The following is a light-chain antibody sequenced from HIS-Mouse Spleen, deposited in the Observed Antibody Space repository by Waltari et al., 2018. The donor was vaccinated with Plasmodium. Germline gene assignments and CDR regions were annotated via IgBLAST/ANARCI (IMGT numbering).Light chain of an antibody. CDR3: QQYGSSPIT. V-gene: IGKV3-20*01. CDR1: QSVSSSY. CDR2: GAS. Sequence: EIVLTQSPGTLSLSPGARATLSCRASQSVSSSYLAWYQQKPGQAPRLLILGASSRATGIPDRFSGSASGTDFTLTISRLETEDVAVYYCQQYGSSPITFGQGTRLEIK. J-gene: IGKJ5*01.